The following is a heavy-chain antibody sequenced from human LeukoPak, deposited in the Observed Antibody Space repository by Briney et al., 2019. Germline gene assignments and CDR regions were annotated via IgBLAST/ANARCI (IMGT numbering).Heavy chain of an antibody. CDR2: IYYSGST. J-gene: IGHJ6*03. V-gene: IGHV4-59*01. Sequence: SETLSLTCAVSGGSISSYYWCWIRQPPGKGLEWIGYIYYSGSTNYNPSLKSRVTISVDTSKNQFSLKVSSVTAADTAVYYCARNYYVDYYGVGMYNYYMDVWGKGTTVTVSS. CDR3: ARNYYVDYYGVGMYNYYMDV. D-gene: IGHD4-17*01. CDR1: GGSISSYY.